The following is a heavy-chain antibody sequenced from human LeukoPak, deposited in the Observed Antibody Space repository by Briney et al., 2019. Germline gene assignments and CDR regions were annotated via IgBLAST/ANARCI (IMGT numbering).Heavy chain of an antibody. J-gene: IGHJ4*02. CDR3: ARGGSSASPIGY. V-gene: IGHV4-59*01. CDR1: VGSISPYY. CDR2: IYDSVST. D-gene: IGHD2-15*01. Sequence: PPETLSHTCTLSVGSISPYYWSWIRQPPGRGVEWIWYIYDSVSTNYNPSLTSRVTLSLDTSKNQFSLKLSSVPAADTAVYYCARGGSSASPIGYWGQGALVTVSS.